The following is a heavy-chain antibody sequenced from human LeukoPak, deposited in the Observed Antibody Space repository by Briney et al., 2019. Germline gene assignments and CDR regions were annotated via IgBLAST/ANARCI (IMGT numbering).Heavy chain of an antibody. J-gene: IGHJ4*02. V-gene: IGHV3-11*04. Sequence: SGGSLRLSCAASGFTFSDHYMSWIRQAPGKGLEWVSYISHTGSTIQYADSVRGRFTLSRDNARSSLYLQMNSLRAEDTAVYYCARGHRGLDSWGQGTLVSVS. CDR2: ISHTGSTI. CDR3: ARGHRGLDS. CDR1: GFTFSDHY.